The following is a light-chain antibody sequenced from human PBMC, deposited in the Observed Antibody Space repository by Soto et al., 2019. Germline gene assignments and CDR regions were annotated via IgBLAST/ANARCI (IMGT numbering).Light chain of an antibody. V-gene: IGLV1-44*01. CDR3: AIWDLTLSAWV. J-gene: IGLJ3*02. Sequence: QSVLTQPPSASGIPGQRVTISCSGTTSNIGSNTVSWYHHLPGTAPKLLIYSNDQRPSGVPDRFSGSKSGTSASLAISGLQSEDEADYYCAIWDLTLSAWVFGGGTKLTVL. CDR2: SND. CDR1: TSNIGSNT.